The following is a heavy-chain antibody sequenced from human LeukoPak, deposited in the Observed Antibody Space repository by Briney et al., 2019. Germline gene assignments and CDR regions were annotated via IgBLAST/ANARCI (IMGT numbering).Heavy chain of an antibody. J-gene: IGHJ4*02. CDR2: ISSSSSYI. CDR1: GFIFSSYS. CDR3: ARGGPQLGIN. D-gene: IGHD7-27*01. V-gene: IGHV3-21*01. Sequence: GGSLRLSCAASGFIFSSYSMNWVRQAPGKGLEWVSSISSSSSYIYYADSVKGRFTISRDNAKNSLYLQMNSLRAEDTAVYYCARGGPQLGINWGQGTLVTVSS.